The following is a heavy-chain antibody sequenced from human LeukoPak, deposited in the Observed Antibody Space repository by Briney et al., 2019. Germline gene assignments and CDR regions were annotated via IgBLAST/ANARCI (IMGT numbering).Heavy chain of an antibody. CDR3: ARAPYYDYVWGA. V-gene: IGHV4-59*01. Sequence: SETLSLTCAVYGGSFSGYYWSWIRQPPGKGLEWIGYIYYSGSTNYNPSLKSRVTISVDTSKNQFSLKLSSVTAADTAVYYCARAPYYDYVWGAWGQGTLVTVSS. CDR1: GGSFSGYY. CDR2: IYYSGST. J-gene: IGHJ5*02. D-gene: IGHD3-16*01.